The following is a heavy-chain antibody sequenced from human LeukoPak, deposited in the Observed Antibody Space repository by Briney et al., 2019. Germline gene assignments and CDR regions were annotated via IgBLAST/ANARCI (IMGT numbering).Heavy chain of an antibody. Sequence: ASVKVSCKASGCSFTSHYMHWVRQAPGQGLEWLGLINPTGSSTLYAQKFQGRVTMTRDMSTTTDYMELSSLRSDDTAVYYCGRVLDYVGGSFRPPEKYYYYYIDVWGQGTTVVVSS. CDR3: GRVLDYVGGSFRPPEKYYYYYIDV. V-gene: IGHV1-46*01. CDR2: INPTGSST. CDR1: GCSFTSHY. D-gene: IGHD3-16*02. J-gene: IGHJ6*02.